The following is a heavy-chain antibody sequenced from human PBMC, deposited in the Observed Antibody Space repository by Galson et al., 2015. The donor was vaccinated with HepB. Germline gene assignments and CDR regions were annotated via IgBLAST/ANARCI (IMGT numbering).Heavy chain of an antibody. J-gene: IGHJ5*02. D-gene: IGHD3-10*01. CDR3: ARHGDFLNWFDP. V-gene: IGHV5-10-1*01. Sequence: QSGAEVKQPGESLRISCKGSEYNFASYWISWVRQMPGKGLEWMAMIDPKNSYTHYSPSFQGHATLSVDKSITTAYLQLSSLKASDTAIYYCARHGDFLNWFDPWGQGTLVTVSS. CDR2: IDPKNSYT. CDR1: EYNFASYW.